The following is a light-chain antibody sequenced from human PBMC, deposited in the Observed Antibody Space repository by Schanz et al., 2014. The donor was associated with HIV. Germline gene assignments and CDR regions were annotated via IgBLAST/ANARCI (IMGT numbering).Light chain of an antibody. Sequence: EIVLTQSPGTLSLSPGERATLSCRASQSVSSNYLAWYQQKPGQAPRLLIYGAASRAAGIPDRFSGSGSGTDFTLTISSLQTEDVAVYYCQQYYSTPTFGQGTRVEIK. CDR2: GAA. CDR1: QSVSSNY. J-gene: IGKJ1*01. V-gene: IGKV3-20*01. CDR3: QQYYSTPT.